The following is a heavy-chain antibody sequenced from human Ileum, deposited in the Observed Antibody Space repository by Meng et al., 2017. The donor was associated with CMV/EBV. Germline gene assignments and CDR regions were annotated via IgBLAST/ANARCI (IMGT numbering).Heavy chain of an antibody. CDR3: AKRDRSYGFYFDV. D-gene: IGHD5-18*01. J-gene: IGHJ4*02. CDR2: TRYDGNDK. Sequence: QVQLWGSGGCVVQPGGSLRLSCVASGFIFNTYGMHWVRQAPGKGLEWVALTRYDGNDKYYADSVKGRFTISRDNSKNTLYLQMHNLRIEDTATYFCAKRDRSYGFYFDVWGQGTLVTASS. CDR1: GFIFNTYG. V-gene: IGHV3-30*02.